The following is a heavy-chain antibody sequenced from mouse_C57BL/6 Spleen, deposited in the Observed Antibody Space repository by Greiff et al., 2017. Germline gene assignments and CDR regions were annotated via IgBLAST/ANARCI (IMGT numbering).Heavy chain of an antibody. V-gene: IGHV1-19*01. Sequence: EVQLQEPGPVLVKPGASVKMSCKASGYTFTDYYMNWVKQSHGKSLEWIGDINPYNGGTSYNQKFKGKDTLTVDTSSSTAYMELNSLTSEDSAVYYCARSYDYDEGHFAYWGQGTLVTVSA. J-gene: IGHJ3*01. D-gene: IGHD2-4*01. CDR3: ARSYDYDEGHFAY. CDR1: GYTFTDYY. CDR2: INPYNGGT.